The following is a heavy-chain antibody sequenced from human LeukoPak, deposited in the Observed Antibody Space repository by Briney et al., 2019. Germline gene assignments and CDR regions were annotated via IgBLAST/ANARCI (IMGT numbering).Heavy chain of an antibody. J-gene: IGHJ4*02. Sequence: GGSLRLSCAASGFTFSSYGMHWVRQAPGKGLEWVAVISYDGSNKYYADSVKGRFTISRDNAKNSLYLQMNSLRAEDTAVYYCARDFTLVRGDWGQGTLVTVSS. CDR3: ARDFTLVRGD. CDR1: GFTFSSYG. D-gene: IGHD3-10*01. V-gene: IGHV3-30*03. CDR2: ISYDGSNK.